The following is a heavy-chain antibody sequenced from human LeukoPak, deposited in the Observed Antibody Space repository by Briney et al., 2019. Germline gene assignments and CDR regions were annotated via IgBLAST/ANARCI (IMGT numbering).Heavy chain of an antibody. V-gene: IGHV3-7*01. CDR1: GFTFSSYW. D-gene: IGHD1-26*01. CDR3: AKGHGWEASYYYYYMDV. J-gene: IGHJ6*03. CDR2: IKQDGSEK. Sequence: GGSLRLSCAASGFTFSSYWMSWVRQAPGKGLEWVANIKQDGSEKYYVDSVKGRFTISRDNAKNSLYLQMNSLRAEDTAVYYCAKGHGWEASYYYYYMDVWGKGPRSPSP.